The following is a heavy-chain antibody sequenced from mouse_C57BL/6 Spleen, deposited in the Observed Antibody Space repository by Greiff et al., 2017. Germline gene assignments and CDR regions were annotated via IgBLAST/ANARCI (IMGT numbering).Heavy chain of an antibody. Sequence: VQLLQSGPELVKPGASVTISCKASGYAFSSYWMNWVQQRPGQGLEWIGRIYPGGGDTYYNGTFKVKATLTAEKSSIIAYMQLSSLTSEDSAVYFCARSDWEGAMDYWGQGTSVTVSS. V-gene: IGHV1-82*01. CDR3: ARSDWEGAMDY. D-gene: IGHD4-1*01. CDR2: IYPGGGDT. J-gene: IGHJ4*01. CDR1: GYAFSSYW.